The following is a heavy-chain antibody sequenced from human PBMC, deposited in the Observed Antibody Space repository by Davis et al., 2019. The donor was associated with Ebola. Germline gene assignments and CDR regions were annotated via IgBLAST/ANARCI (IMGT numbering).Heavy chain of an antibody. J-gene: IGHJ4*02. D-gene: IGHD1-14*01. CDR2: ISGSGGST. CDR1: GFTFSSYA. Sequence: GESLKISCAASGFTFSSYAMSWVRQAPGKGLEWVSAISGSGGSTYYADSVKGRFTISRDNSKNTLYLQMNSLKTEDTAVYYCTTDKAATTNWGQGTLVTVSS. CDR3: TTDKAATTN. V-gene: IGHV3-23*01.